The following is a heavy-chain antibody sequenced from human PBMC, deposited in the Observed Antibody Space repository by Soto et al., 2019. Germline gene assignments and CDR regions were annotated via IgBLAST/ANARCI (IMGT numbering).Heavy chain of an antibody. CDR3: ARDLALAGNY. CDR2: ISSTSSYT. D-gene: IGHD6-19*01. V-gene: IGHV3-21*01. J-gene: IGHJ4*02. Sequence: GGALRGSGAASVFTCSSYAMNWVRQTQEKGLEWVSSISSTSSYTHYSDSVKGRFTISRDNANNSLFLQMNSLRAEDTATYYCARDLALAGNYWGQGVLVTVSS. CDR1: VFTCSSYA.